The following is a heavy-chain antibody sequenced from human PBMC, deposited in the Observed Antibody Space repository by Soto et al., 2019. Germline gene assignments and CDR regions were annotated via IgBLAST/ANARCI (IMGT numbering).Heavy chain of an antibody. CDR1: GGSISSSSYY. V-gene: IGHV4-39*01. CDR2: IYYSGST. CDR3: ARHTAGGGIVATIYYYYYYMDV. Sequence: QLQLQESGPGLVKPSETLSLTCTVSGGSISSSSYYWGWIRQPPGKGLEWIGSIYYSGSTYYNPSLKSRVTIPVDPSKTQFSLKLRSVTAADTAVYYCARHTAGGGIVATIYYYYYYMDVWGKGTPVTVSS. J-gene: IGHJ6*03. D-gene: IGHD5-12*01.